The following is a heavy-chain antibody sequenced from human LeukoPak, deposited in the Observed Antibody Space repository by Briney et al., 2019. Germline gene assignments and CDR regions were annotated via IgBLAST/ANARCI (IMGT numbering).Heavy chain of an antibody. V-gene: IGHV4-59*01. J-gene: IGHJ4*02. Sequence: PSETLSLTCTVSGASISTFYWSWIRQPPGKGLEWIGYMYYSGTINYNPSLKSRVTISVDTSKNQFSLKLSSVTPADTAMYYCARAWATDYFDYWGQGTLVTVSS. CDR2: MYYSGTI. CDR3: ARAWATDYFDY. CDR1: GASISTFY.